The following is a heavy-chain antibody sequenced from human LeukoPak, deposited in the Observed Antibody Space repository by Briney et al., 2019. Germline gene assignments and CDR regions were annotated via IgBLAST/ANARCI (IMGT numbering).Heavy chain of an antibody. CDR3: AREGRRRFLEWLPLNGMDV. V-gene: IGHV3-53*01. D-gene: IGHD3-3*01. Sequence: GGSLRLSCAVSGFTVSTNYMSWVRQAPGKGLEWVSIIYSGGTKSYADSVKGRFTISRDNAKNSLYLQMNSLRAEDTAVYYCAREGRRRFLEWLPLNGMDVWGQGTTVTVSS. CDR2: IYSGGTK. CDR1: GFTVSTNY. J-gene: IGHJ6*02.